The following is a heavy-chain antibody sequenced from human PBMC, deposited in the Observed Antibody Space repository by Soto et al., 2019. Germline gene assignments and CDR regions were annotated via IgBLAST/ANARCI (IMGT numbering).Heavy chain of an antibody. CDR3: ARRGSYYYYMDV. CDR2: MNPNSGNT. D-gene: IGHD3-10*01. J-gene: IGHJ6*03. CDR1: GYTFTSYD. V-gene: IGHV1-8*01. Sequence: VKVSCKASGYTFTSYDINWVRQATGQGLEWMGWMNPNSGNTGYAQKFQGRVTMTRNTSISTAYMELSSPRSEDTAVYYCARRGSYYYYMDVWGKGTTVTVSS.